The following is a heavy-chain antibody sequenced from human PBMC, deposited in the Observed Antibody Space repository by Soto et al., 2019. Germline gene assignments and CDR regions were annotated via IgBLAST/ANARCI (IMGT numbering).Heavy chain of an antibody. D-gene: IGHD3-16*01. J-gene: IGHJ6*02. CDR3: ARDGGHRDRYYYCYGMDV. Sequence: QVQLVQSGAEVKKPGSSVKVSCKASGGTFSSYAISWVRQAPGQGLEWMGGIIPIFGTANYAQKFQGRVTITANESTSTDYMELSSLRSEDTAVYYCARDGGHRDRYYYCYGMDVWGQGTTVTVSS. CDR1: GGTFSSYA. V-gene: IGHV1-69*01. CDR2: IIPIFGTA.